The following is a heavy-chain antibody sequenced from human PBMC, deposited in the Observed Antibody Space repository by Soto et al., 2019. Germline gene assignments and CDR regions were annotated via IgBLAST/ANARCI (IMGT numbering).Heavy chain of an antibody. CDR1: GYTFTGYA. Sequence: QVQLVQSGAEEKKPGASVKVSCKASGYTFTGYAMHWVRQAPGQRLEWMGWINAGNGNTKYSQKFQGRVTNTRDTSASTAYMELTSLRSEDTAVYYCARSAVSPFGGLIGPFDYWGQGNLVTVSS. CDR2: INAGNGNT. CDR3: ARSAVSPFGGLIGPFDY. J-gene: IGHJ4*02. D-gene: IGHD3-16*02. V-gene: IGHV1-3*05.